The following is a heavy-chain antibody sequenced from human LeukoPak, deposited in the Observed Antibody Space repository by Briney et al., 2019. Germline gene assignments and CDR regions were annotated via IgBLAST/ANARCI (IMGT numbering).Heavy chain of an antibody. Sequence: ASVRVSCKTSGYTFPNYDIYWVRQAPGQGLEWVGRINCNSGDANSARKFQGRVTMTRDTSVSTAYMDLSSVTSDDSAVYFCARSAGHCSNGICFTDYYMDVWGRGATVTVSS. CDR3: ARSAGHCSNGICFTDYYMDV. J-gene: IGHJ6*03. CDR1: GYTFPNYD. V-gene: IGHV1-2*02. CDR2: INCNSGDA. D-gene: IGHD2-8*01.